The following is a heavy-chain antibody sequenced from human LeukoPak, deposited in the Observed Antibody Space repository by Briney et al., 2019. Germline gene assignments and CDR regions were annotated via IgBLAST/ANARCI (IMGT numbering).Heavy chain of an antibody. CDR3: ARGLMTTVTNFGY. CDR2: ISSSSSYI. Sequence: AGGSLRLSCAASGFTFSSYSMNWVRQAPGKGLEWVSSISSSSSYIYYADSVKGRFTISRDNAKNSLYLQMNSLRAEDTAVYYCARGLMTTVTNFGYWGQGTLVTVSS. J-gene: IGHJ4*02. V-gene: IGHV3-21*01. CDR1: GFTFSSYS. D-gene: IGHD4-17*01.